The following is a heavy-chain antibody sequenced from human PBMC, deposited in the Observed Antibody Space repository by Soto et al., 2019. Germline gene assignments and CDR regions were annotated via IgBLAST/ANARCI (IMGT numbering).Heavy chain of an antibody. CDR1: GGSISSYY. V-gene: IGHV4-59*01. Sequence: SETLSLTCTVSGGSISSYYWSWIRQPPGKGLEWIGYIYYSGSTNYNPSLKSRVTISVDTSKNQFSLKLSSVTAADTAVYYCAREAGYCSSTSCYYWFDPWGQGTLVTVSS. CDR3: AREAGYCSSTSCYYWFDP. D-gene: IGHD2-2*01. J-gene: IGHJ5*02. CDR2: IYYSGST.